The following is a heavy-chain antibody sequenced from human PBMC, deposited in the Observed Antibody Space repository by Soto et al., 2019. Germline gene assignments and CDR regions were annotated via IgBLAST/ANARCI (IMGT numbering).Heavy chain of an antibody. J-gene: IGHJ4*02. D-gene: IGHD2-15*01. Sequence: LRLSCAASGFTFSSYAMSWVRQAPGQGLEWVSAISGSGGSTYYADSVKGRFTISRDNSKNTLYLQMNSLRAEDTAVYYCAKVPGGYCSGGSCSLYFDYWGQGTQVTVSS. CDR3: AKVPGGYCSGGSCSLYFDY. CDR2: ISGSGGST. V-gene: IGHV3-23*01. CDR1: GFTFSSYA.